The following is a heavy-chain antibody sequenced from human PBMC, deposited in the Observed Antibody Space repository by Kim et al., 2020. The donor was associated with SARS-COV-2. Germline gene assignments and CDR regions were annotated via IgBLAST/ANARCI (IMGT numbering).Heavy chain of an antibody. CDR2: IIPIFGTA. CDR1: GGTFSSYA. J-gene: IGHJ4*02. Sequence: SVKVSCKASGGTFSSYAISWVRQAPGQGLEWMGGIIPIFGTANYAQKFQGRVTITADESTSTAYMELSSLRSEDTAVYYCARGRSLYCSGGSCYSMDYWGQGTLVTVSS. V-gene: IGHV1-69*13. D-gene: IGHD2-15*01. CDR3: ARGRSLYCSGGSCYSMDY.